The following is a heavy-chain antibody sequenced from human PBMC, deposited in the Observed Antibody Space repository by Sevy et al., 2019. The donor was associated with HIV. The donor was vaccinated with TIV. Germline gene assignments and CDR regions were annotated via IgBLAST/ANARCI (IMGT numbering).Heavy chain of an antibody. CDR1: GYTFTCYY. CDR3: ARAFSSGWNPLDY. V-gene: IGHV1-46*01. J-gene: IGHJ4*02. Sequence: ASVKVSCKASGYTFTCYYMHWVRQAPGQGLEWMGIINPIGGSRSYAQKFQGRVTMTRDTSTSTVYMELSSLRSEDTAVYYCARAFSSGWNPLDYWGQGTLVTVSS. CDR2: INPIGGSR. D-gene: IGHD6-19*01.